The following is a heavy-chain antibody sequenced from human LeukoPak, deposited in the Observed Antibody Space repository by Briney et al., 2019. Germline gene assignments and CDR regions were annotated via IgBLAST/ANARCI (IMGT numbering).Heavy chain of an antibody. D-gene: IGHD6-13*01. CDR1: GLTVSSNY. CDR3: TRVWASAQGGPWFDS. J-gene: IGHJ5*01. CDR2: IYSGGST. V-gene: IGHV3-53*01. Sequence: GGSLRLSCAASGLTVSSNYMSWVRQAPGKGLEWVPVIYSGGSTYYADSVKGRFTISRDNSKNTLYLQMNSLTAENTALYYWTRVWASAQGGPWFDSWGQGTLVTVSS.